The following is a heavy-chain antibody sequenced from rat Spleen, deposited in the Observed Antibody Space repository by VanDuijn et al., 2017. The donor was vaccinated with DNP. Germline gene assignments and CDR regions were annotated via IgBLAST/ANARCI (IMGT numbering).Heavy chain of an antibody. V-gene: IGHV5-7*01. CDR3: ARWEAEGIGFAY. Sequence: EVQLVESGGGLVQPGRSLKLSCAASGFTFSFYGMAWVRQAPKKGLEWVASITSSGGGTSYRDSVKGRFTISRDNAKSTLYLQMDSLRSEDTATYYCARWEAEGIGFAYWGQGTLVTVSS. CDR2: ITSSGGGT. D-gene: IGHD1-11*01. CDR1: GFTFSFYG. J-gene: IGHJ3*01.